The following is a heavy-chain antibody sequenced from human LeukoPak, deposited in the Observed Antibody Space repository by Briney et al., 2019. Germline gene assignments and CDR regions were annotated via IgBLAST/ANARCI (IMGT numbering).Heavy chain of an antibody. J-gene: IGHJ4*02. CDR2: IIPIFGTA. CDR3: ARGRSSGYYYALGY. Sequence: GASVKVSCKASGYTFTSYGISWVRQAPGQGLEWMGGIIPIFGTANYAQKFQGRVTITADESTSTAYMELSSLRSEDTAVYYCARGRSSGYYYALGYWGQGTLVTVSS. V-gene: IGHV1-69*13. CDR1: GYTFTSYG. D-gene: IGHD3-22*01.